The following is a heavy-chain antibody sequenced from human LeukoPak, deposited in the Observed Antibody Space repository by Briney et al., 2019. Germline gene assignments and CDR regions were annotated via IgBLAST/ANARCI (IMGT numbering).Heavy chain of an antibody. Sequence: GRSLRLTCAASGFTFSSYSMNWVRQAPGKGLEWVSSISSSSSYIYYADSVKGRFTISRDNAKNSLYLQMNSLRAEDTAVYYCARDLGYYDSSGYSDYWGQGTLVTVSS. J-gene: IGHJ4*02. V-gene: IGHV3-21*01. D-gene: IGHD3-22*01. CDR1: GFTFSSYS. CDR2: ISSSSSYI. CDR3: ARDLGYYDSSGYSDY.